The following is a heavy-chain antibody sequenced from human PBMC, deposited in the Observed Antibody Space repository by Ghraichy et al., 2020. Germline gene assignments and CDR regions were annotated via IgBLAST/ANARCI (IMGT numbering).Heavy chain of an antibody. D-gene: IGHD3-10*01. CDR1: GFTFGSYS. CDR2: ISSSSSYI. Sequence: GGSLRLSCAASGFTFGSYSMNWVRQAPGKGLEWVSSISSSSSYIYYADSVKGRFTISRDNAKNSLYLQMNSLRAEDTAVYYCARDIREGTLWFGESPSIGVSFDYWGQGTLVTVSS. V-gene: IGHV3-21*01. J-gene: IGHJ4*02. CDR3: ARDIREGTLWFGESPSIGVSFDY.